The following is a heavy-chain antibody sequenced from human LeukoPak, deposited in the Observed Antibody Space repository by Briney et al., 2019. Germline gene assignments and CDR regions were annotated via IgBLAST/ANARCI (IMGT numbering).Heavy chain of an antibody. CDR3: TRVVYCATTSCRTAFDI. D-gene: IGHD2-2*01. CDR1: GFTFSTYW. V-gene: IGHV3-74*01. CDR2: INTDGSST. Sequence: GGSLRLSCAVSGFTFSTYWMHWVRRAPGKGLVWVSRINTDGSSTYYADSVKGRFTISRDNAKNTLYLQMNSLGAEDTAVYYCTRVVYCATTSCRTAFDIWGQGTMVTVSS. J-gene: IGHJ3*02.